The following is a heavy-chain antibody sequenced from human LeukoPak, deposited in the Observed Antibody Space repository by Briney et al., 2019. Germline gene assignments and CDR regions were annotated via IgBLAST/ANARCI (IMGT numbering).Heavy chain of an antibody. J-gene: IGHJ6*02. CDR2: ISGSGGST. Sequence: PGGSLRLSCAASGFTFSSYAMSWVRQAPGKGLEWVSAISGSGGSTYYADSVKGRFTISRDNSKNTLYLQMNSLRAEDTAVYYCAKVVGIYDFWSGYYGMDVWGQGTTVTVSS. V-gene: IGHV3-23*01. CDR3: AKVVGIYDFWSGYYGMDV. D-gene: IGHD3-3*01. CDR1: GFTFSSYA.